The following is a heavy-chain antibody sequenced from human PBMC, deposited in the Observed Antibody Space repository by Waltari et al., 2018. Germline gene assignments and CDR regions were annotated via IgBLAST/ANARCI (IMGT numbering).Heavy chain of an antibody. CDR3: ARERVSSGYYTDYYYYYMDV. CDR2: MNPNSGNT. CDR1: GYTVTSYD. V-gene: IGHV1-8*01. J-gene: IGHJ6*03. Sequence: QVQLVQSGAEVKKPGASVKVSCKASGYTVTSYDINWVRQATGQGMAWMGWMNPNSGNTGYAQKFQGRVTMTRNTAISTAYMELSSLRSEDTAVYYCARERVSSGYYTDYYYYYMDVWGKGTTVTVSS. D-gene: IGHD3-22*01.